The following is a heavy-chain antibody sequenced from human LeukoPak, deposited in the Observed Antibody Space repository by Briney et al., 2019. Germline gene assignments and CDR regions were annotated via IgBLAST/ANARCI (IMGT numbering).Heavy chain of an antibody. CDR1: GYTFTDYV. CDR3: ARGPSRGWFDP. D-gene: IGHD3-10*01. CDR2: INAANGNT. V-gene: IGHV1-3*01. J-gene: IGHJ5*02. Sequence: ASVKVSCKASGYTFTDYVIHWVRQAPGQRLEWMGWINAANGNTKYSQKFQGRATITRDTSASIAYMELSSLRSEDTAVYYCARGPSRGWFDPWGQGTLVTVSS.